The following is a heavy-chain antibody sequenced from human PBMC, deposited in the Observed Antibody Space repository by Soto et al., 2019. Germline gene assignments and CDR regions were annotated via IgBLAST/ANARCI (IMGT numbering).Heavy chain of an antibody. Sequence: ASVKVSCKASGYTFTGYYMHWVRQAPGQGLEWMGWINPNSGGTNYAQKFQGRVTMTRDTSISTAYMELSRLRSDDTAVYYCARPDYHDSSGYRGFDPWGQGTLVTISS. V-gene: IGHV1-2*02. J-gene: IGHJ5*02. CDR1: GYTFTGYY. CDR2: INPNSGGT. CDR3: ARPDYHDSSGYRGFDP. D-gene: IGHD3-22*01.